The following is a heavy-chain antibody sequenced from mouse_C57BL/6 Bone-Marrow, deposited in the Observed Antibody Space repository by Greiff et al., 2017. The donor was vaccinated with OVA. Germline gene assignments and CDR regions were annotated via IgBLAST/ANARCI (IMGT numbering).Heavy chain of an antibody. D-gene: IGHD2-2*01. CDR3: ARYYYGYDDWYFDV. Sequence: LVESGAELVKPGASVKISCKASGYAFSSYWMNWVKQRPGKGLEWIGQIYPGDGDTNYNGKFKGKATLTADKSSSTAYMQLSSLTSEDSAVYFCARYYYGYDDWYFDVWGTGTTVTVSS. J-gene: IGHJ1*03. V-gene: IGHV1-80*01. CDR2: IYPGDGDT. CDR1: GYAFSSYW.